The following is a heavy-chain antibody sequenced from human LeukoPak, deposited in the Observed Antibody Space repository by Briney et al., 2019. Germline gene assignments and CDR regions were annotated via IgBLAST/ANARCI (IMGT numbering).Heavy chain of an antibody. CDR2: INPNSGGT. Sequence: ASVKVSCKASGYTFTGYYMHWVRQAPGQGLEWMGWINPNSGGTNYAQKFQGRVTMTRDTSISTAYMELSRLRSDDTAVYYCARVPENYYDSSGYHYRGRGTLVTVSS. CDR1: GYTFTGYY. CDR3: ARVPENYYDSSGYHY. D-gene: IGHD3-22*01. V-gene: IGHV1-2*02. J-gene: IGHJ4*02.